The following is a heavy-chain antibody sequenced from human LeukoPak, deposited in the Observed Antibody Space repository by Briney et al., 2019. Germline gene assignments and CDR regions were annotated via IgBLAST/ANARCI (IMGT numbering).Heavy chain of an antibody. Sequence: GGSLRLSCAASGFTFSSYGMHWVRRPPGKGLEWAAVISYDGSNKHYADSVKGRFTISRDNSKNTLYLQMNSLRGEDTAVYYCAKSGGTSSSGLGYWGQGTLVTVSS. D-gene: IGHD6-13*01. J-gene: IGHJ4*02. CDR3: AKSGGTSSSGLGY. V-gene: IGHV3-30*18. CDR1: GFTFSSYG. CDR2: ISYDGSNK.